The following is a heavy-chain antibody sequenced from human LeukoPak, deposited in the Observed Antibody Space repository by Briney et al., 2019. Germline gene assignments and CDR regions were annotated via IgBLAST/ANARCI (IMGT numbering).Heavy chain of an antibody. V-gene: IGHV3-30-3*01. D-gene: IGHD5-18*01. J-gene: IGHJ4*02. CDR2: ISYDGSNK. Sequence: PGGSLRLPCAASGFTFSSYAIHWVRQAPGKGLEWVAVISYDGSNKYYADSVKGRFTISRDNSKNTLYLQMNSLRAEDTAVYYCAKQEHRGYSYGSFDYWGQGTLVTVSS. CDR3: AKQEHRGYSYGSFDY. CDR1: GFTFSSYA.